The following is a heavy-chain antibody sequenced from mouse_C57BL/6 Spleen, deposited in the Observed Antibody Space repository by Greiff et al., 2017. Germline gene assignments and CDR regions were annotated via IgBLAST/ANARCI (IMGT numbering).Heavy chain of an antibody. J-gene: IGHJ2*01. V-gene: IGHV1-50*01. Sequence: QVQLQQPGAELVKPGASVKLSCKASGYTFTSYWMQWVKQRPGQGLEWIGEIDPSDSYTNYNQKFKGKATLTVDTSSSTAYMQLSSLTSEDSAVYYCARTEGCDYWGQGTTLTVSS. CDR2: IDPSDSYT. CDR3: ARTEGCDY. CDR1: GYTFTSYW.